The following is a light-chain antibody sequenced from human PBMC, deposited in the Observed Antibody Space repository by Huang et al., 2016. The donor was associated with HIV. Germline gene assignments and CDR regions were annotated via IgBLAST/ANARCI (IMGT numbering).Light chain of an antibody. V-gene: IGKV3-15*01. Sequence: EIVMTQSPATLSVSPGERATLSCRASQNVSSNLAWYQQKPGQVPRRLIYGAFTRATGIPARFSGSGSETEFALTISSLQSGDSAVYYCQQYSNWPPLTFGGGTKVEI. CDR3: QQYSNWPPLT. CDR2: GAF. CDR1: QNVSSN. J-gene: IGKJ4*01.